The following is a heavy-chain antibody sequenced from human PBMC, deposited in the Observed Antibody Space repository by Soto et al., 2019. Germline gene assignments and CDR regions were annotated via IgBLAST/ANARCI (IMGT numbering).Heavy chain of an antibody. D-gene: IGHD6-6*01. CDR2: INPSGGST. Sequence: ASVKVSCKASGYTFTSYYMHWVRQAPGQGLEWMGIINPSGGSTSYAQKFQGRVTMTRDTSTSTVYMELSSLRSEDTAVYYCARDLEARRRAARQGYYYGMDVWGQGTTVTVSS. V-gene: IGHV1-46*01. CDR1: GYTFTSYY. J-gene: IGHJ6*02. CDR3: ARDLEARRRAARQGYYYGMDV.